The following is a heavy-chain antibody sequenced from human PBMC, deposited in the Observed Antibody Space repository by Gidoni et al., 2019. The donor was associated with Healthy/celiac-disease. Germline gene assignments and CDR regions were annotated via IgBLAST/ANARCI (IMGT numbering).Heavy chain of an antibody. V-gene: IGHV5-10-1*03. CDR2: IDPSDSYT. Sequence: EVQLLQSGAEVKKPGESLRISCKGSGYSFTSYWISWVRQMPGKGMEWMGRIDPSDSYTNYSPSFQGHVTISADKSISTAYRQWSSLKASDTAMYYCARQPEYSSSTYGMDVWGQGTTVTVSS. CDR3: ARQPEYSSSTYGMDV. CDR1: GYSFTSYW. J-gene: IGHJ6*02. D-gene: IGHD6-6*01.